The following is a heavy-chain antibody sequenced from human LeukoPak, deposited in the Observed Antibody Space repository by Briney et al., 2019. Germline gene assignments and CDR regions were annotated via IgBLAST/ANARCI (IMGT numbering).Heavy chain of an antibody. CDR2: IYHSGGT. Sequence: PSETLSLTCTVSGASIRGSGWHWSWLRQPPGKGLEWIGYIYHSGGTYSSPPLRSRVTISVDTSKNQFSLKLSSVTAADTAVYYCARLRPAAPLAKYYFDYWGQGTLVTVSS. J-gene: IGHJ4*02. V-gene: IGHV4-39*01. CDR1: GASIRGSGWH. CDR3: ARLRPAAPLAKYYFDY. D-gene: IGHD2-2*01.